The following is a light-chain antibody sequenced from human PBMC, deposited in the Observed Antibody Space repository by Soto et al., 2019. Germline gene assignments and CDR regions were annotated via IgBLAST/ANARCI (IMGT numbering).Light chain of an antibody. CDR1: QSFNTW. Sequence: DVQMTQSPSSLSPSVGDRVTITCRASQSFNTWLAWYQQKPGKAPKLLIYKTSILESGVPPRCSGSGSGTEFTSTISGLQPADSETYYCQQYYSYPYTFGQGTQLEIK. CDR2: KTS. J-gene: IGKJ2*01. CDR3: QQYYSYPYT. V-gene: IGKV1-5*03.